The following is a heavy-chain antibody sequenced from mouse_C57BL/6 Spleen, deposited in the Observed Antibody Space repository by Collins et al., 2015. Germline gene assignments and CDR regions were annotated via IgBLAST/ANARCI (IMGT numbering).Heavy chain of an antibody. D-gene: IGHD1-1*01. V-gene: IGHV5-17*01. CDR3: TRGLYGAFDY. J-gene: IGHJ2*02. Sequence: GSSTIYYADTVKGRFTISRDTAKNTLFLQMTSLRSEDTAMYFCTRGLYGAFDYWGQGTSLTVSS. CDR2: GSSTI.